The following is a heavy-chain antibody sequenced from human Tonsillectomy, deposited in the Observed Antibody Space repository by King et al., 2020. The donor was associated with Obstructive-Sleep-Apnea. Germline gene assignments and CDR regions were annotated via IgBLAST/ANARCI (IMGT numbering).Heavy chain of an antibody. CDR2: IKADGSEK. CDR1: GFTFSAYW. V-gene: IGHV3-7*01. CDR3: ARDVSTGAFDY. J-gene: IGHJ4*02. D-gene: IGHD1-1*01. Sequence: VQLVESGGGLVQPGGSLRLSCAASGFTFSAYWMSWVRQAPGKGLEWVASIKADGSEKYFVDSVKGRFTISRANAKSSLYLQMNSLRAEDTTLYSCARDVSTGAFDYWGQGTLVTVSS.